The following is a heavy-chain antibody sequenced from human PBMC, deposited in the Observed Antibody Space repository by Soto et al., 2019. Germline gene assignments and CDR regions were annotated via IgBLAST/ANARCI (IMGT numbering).Heavy chain of an antibody. J-gene: IGHJ4*02. CDR1: GFTFSSYW. CDR3: AREREWELPDLDY. CDR2: IKQDGSEK. V-gene: IGHV3-7*03. D-gene: IGHD1-26*01. Sequence: PGGSLRLSCAASGFTFSSYWMSWVRQAPGKGLEWVANIKQDGSEKYYVDSVKGRFTISRDNAKNSLYLQMNSLRAEDTAVYYCAREREWELPDLDYWGQGTLVTVSS.